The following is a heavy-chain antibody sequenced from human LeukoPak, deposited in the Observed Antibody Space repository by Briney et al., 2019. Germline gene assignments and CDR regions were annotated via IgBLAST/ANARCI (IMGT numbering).Heavy chain of an antibody. CDR2: ISSSSYI. V-gene: IGHV3-21*01. J-gene: IGHJ4*02. Sequence: PGGSLRLSCAASGFTFSSYSMNWVRQAPGKGLEWVSSISSSSYIYYADSVKGRFTISRDNAKNSLYLQMNSLRAEDTAVYYCARDKGTYGDLHFDYWGQGTLVTVSS. D-gene: IGHD4-17*01. CDR1: GFTFSSYS. CDR3: ARDKGTYGDLHFDY.